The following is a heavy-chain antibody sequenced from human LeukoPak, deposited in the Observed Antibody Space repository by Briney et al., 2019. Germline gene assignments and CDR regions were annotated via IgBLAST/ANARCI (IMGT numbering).Heavy chain of an antibody. Sequence: PGRSLRLSCAASGFTFSSYAVHWVRQAPGKGLEWVAVISYDGSNKYYADSVKGRFTISRDNSKNTLYLQMNSLRAEDTAVYYCARDPYCSSTSCYGNWFDPWGQGTLVTVSS. CDR3: ARDPYCSSTSCYGNWFDP. CDR1: GFTFSSYA. V-gene: IGHV3-30*04. D-gene: IGHD2-2*01. CDR2: ISYDGSNK. J-gene: IGHJ5*02.